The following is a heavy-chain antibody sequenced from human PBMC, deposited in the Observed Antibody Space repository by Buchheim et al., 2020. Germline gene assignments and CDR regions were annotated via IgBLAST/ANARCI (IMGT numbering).Heavy chain of an antibody. D-gene: IGHD6-13*01. J-gene: IGHJ4*02. CDR2: ICFSGDST. CDR1: GFTFNSYV. Sequence: EVQLLESGGVLVQPGGSLRLSCAASGFTFNSYVMTWVRQAPGKGLEWVSTICFSGDSTYYADSVKGRFTISRDNSKNTLTLQMNSLRAEDTAVYYCAKNVGSGIAARLDYWGQGTL. V-gene: IGHV3-23*01. CDR3: AKNVGSGIAARLDY.